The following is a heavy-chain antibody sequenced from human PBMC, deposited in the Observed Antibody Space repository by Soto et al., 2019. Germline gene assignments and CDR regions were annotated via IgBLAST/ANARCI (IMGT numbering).Heavy chain of an antibody. D-gene: IGHD3-3*01. CDR2: ISGSGGST. CDR1: GFTFSSYA. V-gene: IGHV3-23*01. CDR3: AKMDRGRVTIFGVAVYYFDY. Sequence: GGSLRLSCAASGFTFSSYAMSWVRQAPGKGLEWVSAISGSGGSTYYADSVKGRFTISRDNSKNTLYLQMNSLRAEDTAVYYCAKMDRGRVTIFGVAVYYFDYWGQGTLVTVSS. J-gene: IGHJ4*02.